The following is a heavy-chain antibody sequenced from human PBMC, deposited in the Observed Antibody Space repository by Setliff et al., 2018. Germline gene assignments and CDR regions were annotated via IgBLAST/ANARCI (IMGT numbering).Heavy chain of an antibody. V-gene: IGHV1-2*04. CDR1: GYTFTGYY. CDR3: ARSDHLVVDGFDV. Sequence: GASVKVSCKASGYTFTGYYMHWVRQAPGQGLEWMGRINPNSGGTNYAQKFQGWVSMTRDTSITTAYMELSRLTSDDMAVYFCARSDHLVVDGFDVWGQGTMVTVSS. D-gene: IGHD3-16*01. J-gene: IGHJ3*01. CDR2: INPNSGGT.